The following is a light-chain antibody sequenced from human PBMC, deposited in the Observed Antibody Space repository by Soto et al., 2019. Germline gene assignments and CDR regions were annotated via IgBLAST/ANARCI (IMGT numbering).Light chain of an antibody. CDR2: DAS. CDR1: QSIGST. V-gene: IGKV3-15*01. CDR3: QQYNNWPFA. J-gene: IGKJ3*01. Sequence: EIVMTQSPATLSVSPGERATLSCRASQSIGSTLAWYQQKPGQAPRLFIYDASTRATGIPVRFSGSGSGTEFTLTINSLQSEDFTVYYCQQYNNWPFAFGPGTKVDIK.